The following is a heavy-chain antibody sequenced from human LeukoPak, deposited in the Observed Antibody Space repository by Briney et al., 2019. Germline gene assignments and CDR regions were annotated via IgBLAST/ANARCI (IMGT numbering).Heavy chain of an antibody. CDR2: INHSGST. CDR1: GGSFSGYY. J-gene: IGHJ3*02. V-gene: IGHV4-34*01. CDR3: ARRLMIAHGDDSFDI. D-gene: IGHD2-8*01. Sequence: PSETLSLTCAVYGGSFSGYYWSWIRQPPGKGLEWIGEINHSGSTNYNPSLKSRVTISVDTSKNQFSLKLSSVTAADTAVYYCARRLMIAHGDDSFDIWGQGTMVTVSS.